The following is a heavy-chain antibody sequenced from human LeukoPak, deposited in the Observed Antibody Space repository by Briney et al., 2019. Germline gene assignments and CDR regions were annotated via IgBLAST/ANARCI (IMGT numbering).Heavy chain of an antibody. CDR2: NYYSGST. V-gene: IGHV4-59*01. CDR3: ARSVAVVAATLDPAFDI. J-gene: IGHJ3*02. Sequence: SETLSLSCTVSGGSISSYYWSWIRQPPGKGLEWIGYNYYSGSTNYNPSLKSRATISVDTSKNQFSLKLSSVTAADTAVYYCARSVAVVAATLDPAFDIWGQGTMVTVSS. CDR1: GGSISSYY. D-gene: IGHD2-15*01.